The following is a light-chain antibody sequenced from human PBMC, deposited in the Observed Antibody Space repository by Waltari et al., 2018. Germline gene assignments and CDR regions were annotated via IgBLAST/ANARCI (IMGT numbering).Light chain of an antibody. CDR3: QQRNDWPLT. J-gene: IGKJ4*01. Sequence: EIVLTHSPATLSLSPGEGANLSCRASANAFQYVACYQQRPGQAPRLLISDASNRATGVPDRFAAVGSGTDFNLTISSLEPEDFAVYYCQQRNDWPLTFGGGTRVEIK. CDR2: DAS. V-gene: IGKV3-11*01. CDR1: ANAFQY.